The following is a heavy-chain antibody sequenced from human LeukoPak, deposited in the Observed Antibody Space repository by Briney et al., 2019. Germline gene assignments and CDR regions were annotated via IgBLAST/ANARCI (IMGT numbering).Heavy chain of an antibody. CDR1: GYTFTSYY. J-gene: IGHJ4*02. CDR2: INPSGGST. Sequence: EASVKVSCKASGYTFTSYYMHWVRQAPGQGLEWMGIINPSGGSTSYAQKFQGRVTTTRDMSTSTVYMELSSLRAEDTAVYYCARDPVAGTQGYWGQGTLVTVSS. V-gene: IGHV1-46*01. CDR3: ARDPVAGTQGY. D-gene: IGHD6-19*01.